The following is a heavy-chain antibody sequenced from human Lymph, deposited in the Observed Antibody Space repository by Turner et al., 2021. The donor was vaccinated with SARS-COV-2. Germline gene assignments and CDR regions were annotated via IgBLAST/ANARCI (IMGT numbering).Heavy chain of an antibody. CDR3: ARVVVLRRAYFDY. Sequence: QVQLQESGPGLVMLSQTLSLTCTVSGGSISSGDYYWSWIRQPPGKGLEWIGYIYYSGSTYYNPSLKSRVTISVDTSKNQFSLKLSSVTAADTAVYYCARVVVLRRAYFDYWGQGTLVTVSS. CDR2: IYYSGST. V-gene: IGHV4-30-4*01. D-gene: IGHD2-8*01. J-gene: IGHJ4*02. CDR1: GGSISSGDYY.